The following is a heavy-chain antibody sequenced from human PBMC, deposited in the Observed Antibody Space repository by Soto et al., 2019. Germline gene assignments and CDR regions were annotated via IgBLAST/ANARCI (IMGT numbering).Heavy chain of an antibody. Sequence: EVQLVESGGGLVQPGGSLRLSCAASGFTSSSYGIHWVRQAPGKGLVWVSRISNDGSSTNYADSVKGRFTISRDNAKNKVYLQMNSLRAEDTAVYYCARDTYYYDSSDHFSADAFDIWGQGTMVTVSS. CDR1: GFTSSSYG. CDR2: ISNDGSST. J-gene: IGHJ3*02. CDR3: ARDTYYYDSSDHFSADAFDI. D-gene: IGHD3-22*01. V-gene: IGHV3-74*01.